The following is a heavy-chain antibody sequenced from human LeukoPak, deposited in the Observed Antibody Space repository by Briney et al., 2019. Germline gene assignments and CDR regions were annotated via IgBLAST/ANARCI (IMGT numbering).Heavy chain of an antibody. CDR1: GFTFSNYG. CDR3: ARDPWGSRGY. J-gene: IGHJ4*02. CDR2: ISSSSDYI. Sequence: PGGSLRLSCAASGFTFSNYGMSWVRQAPGKGLEWVSSISSSSDYIYYADSPKGRFTISRDNAKNALYLQINSLRVEDTAVYYCARDPWGSRGYWGQGTLVTVSS. V-gene: IGHV3-21*06. D-gene: IGHD7-27*01.